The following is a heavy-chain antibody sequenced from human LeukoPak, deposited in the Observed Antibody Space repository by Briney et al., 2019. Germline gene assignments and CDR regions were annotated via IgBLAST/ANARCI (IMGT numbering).Heavy chain of an antibody. J-gene: IGHJ6*02. V-gene: IGHV1-3*01. CDR2: INAGNGNT. CDR1: GYSFKIYA. Sequence: ASVKVSCKASGYSFKIYAFQWVRQAPGQRLEWMGWINAGNGNTKYSQKYQGRVTITRDTSASTAYMELSSLRSEDTAVYYCARVLRDSSSWYVMDNYYYGMDVWGQGTTVTVSS. D-gene: IGHD6-13*01. CDR3: ARVLRDSSSWYVMDNYYYGMDV.